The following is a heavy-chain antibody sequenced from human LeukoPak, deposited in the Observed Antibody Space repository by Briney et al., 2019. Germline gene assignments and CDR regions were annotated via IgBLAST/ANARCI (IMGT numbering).Heavy chain of an antibody. CDR1: GYTFTGYY. J-gene: IGHJ4*02. CDR2: INPSIGDT. CDR3: ARDLTGNSFGGMGSDY. D-gene: IGHD3-16*01. Sequence: ASVKVSCRASGYTFTGYYMHWVRQAPGQGLEWMGRINPSIGDTNYAQKFQVRVTMTRDTSPTTAYMEMSSLRSDDAAVYSCARDLTGNSFGGMGSDYWGQGTLVTVSS. V-gene: IGHV1-2*06.